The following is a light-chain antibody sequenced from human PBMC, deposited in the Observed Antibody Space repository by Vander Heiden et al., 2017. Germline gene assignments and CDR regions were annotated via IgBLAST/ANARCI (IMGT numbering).Light chain of an antibody. CDR3: NSRDSSGYHVV. CDR1: SLRSYY. CDR2: GKN. Sequence: SSELTQDPAVSVALGQTVRITCPGDSLRSYYASWYQQKPGQAPVLVIYGKNNRPSGIPDRFSGSSSGNTASLTITGAQAEDEADYYCNSRDSSGYHVVFGGGTKLTVL. J-gene: IGLJ2*01. V-gene: IGLV3-19*01.